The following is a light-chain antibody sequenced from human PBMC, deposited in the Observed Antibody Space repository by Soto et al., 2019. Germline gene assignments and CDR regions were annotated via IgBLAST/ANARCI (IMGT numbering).Light chain of an antibody. Sequence: DIQMTQSPSTLSASVGDRVTITYRASQSISSWLAWYQQKPGKAPKLLIYKASSLESGVPSRFSGSGSGTEFTLTISSLQPEDFATYYCQQYNSYPWTFGQGTKVDIK. CDR3: QQYNSYPWT. CDR2: KAS. V-gene: IGKV1-5*03. CDR1: QSISSW. J-gene: IGKJ1*01.